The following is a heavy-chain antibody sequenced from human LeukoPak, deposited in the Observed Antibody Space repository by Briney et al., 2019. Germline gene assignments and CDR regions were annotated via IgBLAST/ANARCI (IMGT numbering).Heavy chain of an antibody. V-gene: IGHV4-39*01. CDR2: IYYSGST. D-gene: IGHD6-19*01. J-gene: IGHJ2*01. CDR1: GGSISSSSYY. CDR3: ARHRSSGWPPYFDL. Sequence: SETLSLTCTVSGGSISSSSYYWGWIRQPPGKGLEWIGSIYYSGSTYYNPSLKSRVTISVDTSKSQFSLKLSSVTAADTAVYYCARHRSSGWPPYFDLWGRGTLVTVSS.